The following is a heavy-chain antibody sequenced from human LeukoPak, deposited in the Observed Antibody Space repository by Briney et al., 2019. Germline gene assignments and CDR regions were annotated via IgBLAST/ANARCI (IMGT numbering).Heavy chain of an antibody. Sequence: ASVKVSCKASGGTFSNYAISWVRQAPGQGLEWMGGIIPIFDTANYAQKFQGRVTITADESTTTAYMELSSLRSDDTAVYYCARGDYYDFRRGAFDIWGQGTLVTVSS. CDR3: ARGDYYDFRRGAFDI. J-gene: IGHJ3*02. CDR2: IIPIFDTA. V-gene: IGHV1-69*13. D-gene: IGHD3-3*01. CDR1: GGTFSNYA.